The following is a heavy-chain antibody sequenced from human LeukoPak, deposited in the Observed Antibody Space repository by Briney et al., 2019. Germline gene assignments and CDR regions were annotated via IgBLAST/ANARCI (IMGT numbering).Heavy chain of an antibody. Sequence: PGGSLRLSCAASGFTFSSYEMNWVRQAPGKGLEWVSYISSSGSTIYYADSVKGRFTISRDNAKNSLYLQMNSLRAEDTAVYYCARSLLLWFGELLKTGFDPWGQGTLVTVSS. CDR2: ISSSGSTI. J-gene: IGHJ5*02. D-gene: IGHD3-10*01. V-gene: IGHV3-48*03. CDR3: ARSLLLWFGELLKTGFDP. CDR1: GFTFSSYE.